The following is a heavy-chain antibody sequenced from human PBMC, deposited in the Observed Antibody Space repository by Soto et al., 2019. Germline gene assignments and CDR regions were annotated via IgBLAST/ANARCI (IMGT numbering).Heavy chain of an antibody. CDR2: IWYDGSNK. D-gene: IGHD1-26*01. J-gene: IGHJ4*02. V-gene: IGHV3-33*01. Sequence: GGSLRLSCAASGFTFSSYGMHWVRQAPGKGLEWVAVIWYDGSNKYYADSVKGRFTISRDNSKNTLYLQMNSLRAEDTAVYYCARDNGSYQMYYFDYWGQGTLVTVSS. CDR3: ARDNGSYQMYYFDY. CDR1: GFTFSSYG.